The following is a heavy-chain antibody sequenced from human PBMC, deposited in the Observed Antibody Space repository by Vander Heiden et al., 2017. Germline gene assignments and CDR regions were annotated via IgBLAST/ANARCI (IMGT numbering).Heavy chain of an antibody. CDR2: IKSDGSST. CDR1: GFTLSNYW. J-gene: IGHJ2*01. Sequence: EVQLVESGGGLVQPGGSLRLSCAASGFTLSNYWMHWVRQAPGKGLVLVSRIKSDGSSTYYADSVKGRFTVSRDNAKNTLYMEMNSLRVEDTAVYYCARESRATYWYFDLWGRGTLVTVSS. V-gene: IGHV3-74*01. CDR3: ARESRATYWYFDL. D-gene: IGHD5-12*01.